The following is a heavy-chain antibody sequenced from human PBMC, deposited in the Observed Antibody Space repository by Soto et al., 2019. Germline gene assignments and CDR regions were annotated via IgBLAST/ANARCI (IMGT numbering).Heavy chain of an antibody. CDR2: IYWNDGK. Sequence: QVTLKESGPPLVKPTEALTLMCTFSGFSLSTNGVGVGWLRQPPGKALEWLALIYWNDGKRYSPSLKSRLTITKDTSKNQVFLTMTNLDPVDTATYYCAREGAIVPRFFDPWGQGTLVTVSS. D-gene: IGHD1-26*01. V-gene: IGHV2-5*01. CDR1: GFSLSTNGVG. J-gene: IGHJ5*02. CDR3: AREGAIVPRFFDP.